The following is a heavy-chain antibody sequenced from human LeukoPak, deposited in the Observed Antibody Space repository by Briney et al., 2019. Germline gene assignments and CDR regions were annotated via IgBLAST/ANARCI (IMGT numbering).Heavy chain of an antibody. V-gene: IGHV3-23*01. CDR1: GFTFSSHA. Sequence: GGSLRLSCAASGFTFSSHAMRWVRQAPGKGLEWVSSIGFSGVDTYYADSVEGRFTISRDNSKNTLSLQMNSLRAEDTAVYYCVSVKSLVGDQWGQGTLVTVSS. CDR3: VSVKSLVGDQ. CDR2: IGFSGVDT. D-gene: IGHD3-16*01. J-gene: IGHJ4*02.